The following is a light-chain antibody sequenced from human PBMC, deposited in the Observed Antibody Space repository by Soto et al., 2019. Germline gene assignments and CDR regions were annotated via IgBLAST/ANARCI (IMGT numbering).Light chain of an antibody. Sequence: DIQMTQSPSTLSASVGDRVTITCRASQSISGWLAWYQQRPGKAPNLLIYGASSLQSGVPSRFSGSGSGTEFTLTISSLQPGDFGTYYCQQYKDLWEFGKGTKGNIX. CDR2: GAS. CDR1: QSISGW. CDR3: QQYKDLWE. V-gene: IGKV1-5*01. J-gene: IGKJ1*01.